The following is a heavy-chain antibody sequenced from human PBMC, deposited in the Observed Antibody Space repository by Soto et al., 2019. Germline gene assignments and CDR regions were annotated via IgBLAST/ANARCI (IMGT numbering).Heavy chain of an antibody. CDR1: GFTFSDYS. Sequence: GGSLRLSCAVSGFTFSDYSMSWIRQAPGKGLEWVSYIRSSSSTIYYADSLKGRFTISRDNAKNSLYLQMNSLRAEDTAVYFCARDRGGYLDNWGQGTLVTAS. D-gene: IGHD3-10*01. V-gene: IGHV3-11*01. CDR3: ARDRGGYLDN. CDR2: IRSSSSTI. J-gene: IGHJ4*02.